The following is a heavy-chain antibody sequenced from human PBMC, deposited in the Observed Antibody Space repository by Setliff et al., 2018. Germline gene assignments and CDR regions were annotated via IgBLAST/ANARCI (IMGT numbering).Heavy chain of an antibody. D-gene: IGHD3-3*01. CDR3: AISTIFGVVSPTPDAFDI. J-gene: IGHJ3*02. CDR2: ISDSGGST. CDR1: GFTLSTYA. Sequence: GGSLRLSCVASGFTLSTYAMSWVRQAPGKGLEWVSVISDSGGSTYYADSVKGRFTISRDNSKNTLYLQMLSLRAEDTAVYYCAISTIFGVVSPTPDAFDIWGQGTMVTVS. V-gene: IGHV3-23*01.